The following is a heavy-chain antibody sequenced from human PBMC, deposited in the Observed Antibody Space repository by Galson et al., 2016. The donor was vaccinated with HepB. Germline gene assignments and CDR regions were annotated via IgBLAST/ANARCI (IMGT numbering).Heavy chain of an antibody. CDR3: ARGFMGAVAWFDP. CDR1: GGTFSSYA. D-gene: IGHD6-19*01. J-gene: IGHJ5*02. V-gene: IGHV1-69*13. CDR2: ITPIFGTT. Sequence: SVKVSCRASGGTFSSYAISWVRQAPGQGLEWMGGITPIFGTTNYAQKFQGRVTITADESTSTVYMGLGSLRSEGTAVYYCARGFMGAVAWFDPWGQGTLVTVSS.